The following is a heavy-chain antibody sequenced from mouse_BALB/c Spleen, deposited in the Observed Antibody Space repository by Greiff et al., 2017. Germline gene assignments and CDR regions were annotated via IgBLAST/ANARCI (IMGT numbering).Heavy chain of an antibody. CDR1: GFNIKDTY. Sequence: EVQLQQSGAELVKPGASVKLSCTASGFNIKDTYMHWVKQRPEQGLEWIGRIDPANGNTKYDPKFQGKATITADTSSNTAYLQLSSLTSEDTAVYYCARDLIYYGNYNYAMDYWGQGTSVTVSS. CDR2: IDPANGNT. J-gene: IGHJ4*01. V-gene: IGHV14-3*02. CDR3: ARDLIYYGNYNYAMDY. D-gene: IGHD2-1*01.